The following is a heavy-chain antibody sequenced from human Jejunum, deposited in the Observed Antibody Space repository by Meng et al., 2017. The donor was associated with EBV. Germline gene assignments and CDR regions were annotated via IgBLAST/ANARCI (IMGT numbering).Heavy chain of an antibody. V-gene: IGHV1-18*01. J-gene: IGHJ4*02. CDR2: ISAYNGNT. Sequence: QGQPVESGAEVKEPGASVKVSCKASGYTFTNYGVSWVRQAPGQGLEWMGWISAYNGNTDYAQKLQGRVTMTTDTPTSTAYMELRSLRSDDTAVYYCTILSHCDGGICYSYDYWGQGTLVTVSS. CDR1: GYTFTNYG. CDR3: TILSHCDGGICYSYDY. D-gene: IGHD2-15*01.